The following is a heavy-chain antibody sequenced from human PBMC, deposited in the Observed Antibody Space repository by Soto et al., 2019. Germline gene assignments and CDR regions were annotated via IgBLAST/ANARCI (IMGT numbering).Heavy chain of an antibody. CDR1: GYTFTGYY. J-gene: IGHJ5*02. Sequence: ASVKVSCKASGYTFTGYYMHWVRQAPGQGLEWMGWINPNSGGTNYAQKFQGWVTMTRDTSISTAYMELSRLRSDDTAVYYCARDYDSSGWYNWFDPWGQGTLVTVSS. CDR3: ARDYDSSGWYNWFDP. D-gene: IGHD6-19*01. V-gene: IGHV1-2*04. CDR2: INPNSGGT.